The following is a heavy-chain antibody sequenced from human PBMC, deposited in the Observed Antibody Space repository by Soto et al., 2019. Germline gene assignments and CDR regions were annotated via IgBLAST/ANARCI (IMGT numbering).Heavy chain of an antibody. Sequence: SETLSLTCTVSGGSISSYYLSWIRQPPGKGLEWIGYIYYSGSTNYNPSLKSRVTISVDTSKNQFSLKLSSVTAADTAVYYCARVGIAAAGSWFDPWGQGTLVTVSS. CDR1: GGSISSYY. V-gene: IGHV4-59*01. J-gene: IGHJ5*02. CDR3: ARVGIAAAGSWFDP. CDR2: IYYSGST. D-gene: IGHD6-13*01.